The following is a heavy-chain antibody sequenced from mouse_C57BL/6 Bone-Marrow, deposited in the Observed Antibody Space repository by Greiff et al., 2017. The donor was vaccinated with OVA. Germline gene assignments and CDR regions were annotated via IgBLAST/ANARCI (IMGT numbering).Heavy chain of an antibody. J-gene: IGHJ3*01. V-gene: IGHV10-1*01. CDR3: VREGGSGNPFAY. CDR2: IRSKSNNYAT. D-gene: IGHD1-1*02. Sequence: EVKLVESGGGLVQPKGSLKLSCAASGFSFNTYAMNWVRQAPGKGLEWVARIRSKSNNYATYYADSVKDRFTISRDDSESMLYLQMNNLKTEDTAMYYCVREGGSGNPFAYWGQGTLVTVSA. CDR1: GFSFNTYA.